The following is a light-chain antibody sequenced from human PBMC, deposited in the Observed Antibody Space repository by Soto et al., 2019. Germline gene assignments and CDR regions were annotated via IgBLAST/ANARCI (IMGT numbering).Light chain of an antibody. Sequence: DIEMTESPSTLYASVGDRVTITCRASQSISSWLAWYQQKPGKAPRLLIYDASSLESWVPSRFSGSGSGTEFTLTISSLQSEDFATYYCQQYKSFWTFGQGTKV. J-gene: IGKJ1*01. CDR3: QQYKSFWT. V-gene: IGKV1-5*01. CDR1: QSISSW. CDR2: DAS.